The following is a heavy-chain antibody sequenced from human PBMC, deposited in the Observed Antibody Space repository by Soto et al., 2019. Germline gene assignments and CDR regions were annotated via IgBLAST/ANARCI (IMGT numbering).Heavy chain of an antibody. J-gene: IGHJ4*02. CDR2: INTSGGST. V-gene: IGHV1-46*01. CDR1: GYTLSSND. CDR3: ASLEITGY. Sequence: ASVKVSCKASGYTLSSNDMVWVRQAPVQGLEWMGIINTSGGSTDYAQKFQGRLTMTRDTSTNTVYMELSSLRSEDTAVYYCASLEITGYWGQGTQVTVSS. D-gene: IGHD3-16*01.